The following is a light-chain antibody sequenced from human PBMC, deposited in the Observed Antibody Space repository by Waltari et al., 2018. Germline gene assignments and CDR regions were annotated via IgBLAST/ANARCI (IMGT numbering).Light chain of an antibody. CDR1: HDINNH. CDR2: AAS. V-gene: IGKV1-33*01. J-gene: IGKJ2*01. Sequence: QMTQSPSSLSASVGDRITITCQASHDINNHLNWYQQKPGQAPKLVIYAASILETGVPSRFSGAGSGTDFTFTITSLKPEDIATYFCQQYDDFATFGQGTKLEIK. CDR3: QQYDDFAT.